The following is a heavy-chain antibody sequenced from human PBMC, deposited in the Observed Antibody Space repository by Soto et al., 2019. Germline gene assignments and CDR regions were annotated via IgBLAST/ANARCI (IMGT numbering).Heavy chain of an antibody. CDR2: IRSKANSYAT. V-gene: IGHV3-73*01. CDR1: GFTFSGSA. D-gene: IGHD2-15*01. J-gene: IGHJ6*02. CDR3: TRRSGYYYYCMDV. Sequence: EVQLVESGGGLVQPGGSLKLSCAASGFTFSGSAMHWVRQASGKGLEWVGRIRSKANSYATAYAASVKGRFTISRDDSKNTAYLQMNSLKTEDTAVYYCTRRSGYYYYCMDVWGQGTTITVSS.